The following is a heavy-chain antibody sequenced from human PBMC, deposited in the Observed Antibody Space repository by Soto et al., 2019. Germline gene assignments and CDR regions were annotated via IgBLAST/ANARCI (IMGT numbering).Heavy chain of an antibody. CDR3: ARDDYTYGVY. D-gene: IGHD3-3*01. CDR2: IGPYGNSI. CDR1: GFSFRDYF. Sequence: PGGSLRLSCAASGFSFRDYFMSWIRQAPGKGLEWVSYIGPYGNSIYYADSVKGRFTISRDDAKKSLYLHMNSLRAEETAVYYCARDDYTYGVYWGKGSLVTVSS. J-gene: IGHJ4*02. V-gene: IGHV3-11*01.